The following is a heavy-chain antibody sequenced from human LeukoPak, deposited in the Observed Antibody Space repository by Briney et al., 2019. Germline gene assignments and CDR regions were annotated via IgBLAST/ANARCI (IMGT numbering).Heavy chain of an antibody. V-gene: IGHV1-18*01. Sequence: ASVKVSCKASGYTFASYGISWVRQAPGQGLEWMGWISAYNGNTNYAQKLQGRVTMTTDTSTSTAYMELRSLRSDDTAVYYCARDGVGYCTNGVCYSTDYWGQGTLVTVSS. CDR1: GYTFASYG. D-gene: IGHD2-8*01. CDR2: ISAYNGNT. CDR3: ARDGVGYCTNGVCYSTDY. J-gene: IGHJ4*02.